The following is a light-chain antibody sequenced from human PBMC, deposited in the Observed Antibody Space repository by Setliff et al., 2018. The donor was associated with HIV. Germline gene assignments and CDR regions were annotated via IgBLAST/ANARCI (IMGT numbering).Light chain of an antibody. Sequence: QSVLAQPRSVSGSPGQSVTISCTGTSSDVGVYKYVSWYQQHPDKAPKLLIFDVTKRPSGVPDRFSGSKSANTASLTISGLQAEDEADYYCSSYAARNIILFGGGTK. CDR3: SSYAARNIIL. CDR1: SSDVGVYKY. CDR2: DVT. J-gene: IGLJ2*01. V-gene: IGLV2-11*01.